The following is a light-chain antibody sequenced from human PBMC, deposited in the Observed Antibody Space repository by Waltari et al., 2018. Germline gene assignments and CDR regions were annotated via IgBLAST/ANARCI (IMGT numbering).Light chain of an antibody. CDR2: YDS. Sequence: YVLTQPPSVSVDPGKPATLTCGGDNIGPKSVNWYQQKPGQAPVLVMFYDSDRPSEIPERFSGSNSGNTAALTISWVEAGDEADYHCQVWDDVTDSGVFGGGTKLTVL. CDR1: NIGPKS. J-gene: IGLJ3*02. CDR3: QVWDDVTDSGV. V-gene: IGLV3-21*04.